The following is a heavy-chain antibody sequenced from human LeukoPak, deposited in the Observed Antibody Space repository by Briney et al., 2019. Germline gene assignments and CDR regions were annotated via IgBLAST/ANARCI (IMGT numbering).Heavy chain of an antibody. J-gene: IGHJ4*02. CDR2: INHSGST. V-gene: IGHV4-34*01. D-gene: IGHD2-2*02. CDR1: GGSFSGYY. CDR3: ARRPEYCSSTSCYIVFDY. Sequence: SETLSLTCAVYGGSFSGYYWSWIRQPPGKGLEWIGEINHSGSTNYNPSLKSRVTISVDTSKNQFPLKLSSVTAADTAVYYCARRPEYCSSTSCYIVFDYWGQGTLVTVSS.